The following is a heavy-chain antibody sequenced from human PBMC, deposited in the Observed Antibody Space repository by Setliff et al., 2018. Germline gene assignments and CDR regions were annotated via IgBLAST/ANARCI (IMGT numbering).Heavy chain of an antibody. CDR2: INSDGSST. J-gene: IGHJ6*03. CDR3: ARQFTYYDFWTPGTGYYYMDA. D-gene: IGHD3-3*01. V-gene: IGHV3-74*01. CDR1: GFTFSSYW. Sequence: GESLKLSCEASGFTFSSYWMHWVRQAPGKGLVWVSRINSDGSSTSYTDSVKGRFTISRDNAKNTLYLQMNSLRAEDTAVYYCARQFTYYDFWTPGTGYYYMDAWGKGTTVTVSS.